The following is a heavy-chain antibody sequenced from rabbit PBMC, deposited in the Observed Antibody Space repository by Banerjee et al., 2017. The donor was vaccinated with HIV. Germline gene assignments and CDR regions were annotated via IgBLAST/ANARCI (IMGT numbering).Heavy chain of an antibody. J-gene: IGHJ4*01. CDR3: ARDGTAYAGYGYAGFNL. D-gene: IGHD6-1*01. CDR2: T. Sequence: TYYASWVNGRFTISSDDAQNTVDLQLNSLTAADTATYFCARDGTAYAGYGYAGFNLWGPGTLVTVS. V-gene: IGHV1S8*01.